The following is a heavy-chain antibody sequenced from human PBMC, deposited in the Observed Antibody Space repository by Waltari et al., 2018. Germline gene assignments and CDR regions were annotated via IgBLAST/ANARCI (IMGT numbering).Heavy chain of an antibody. D-gene: IGHD1-26*01. CDR2: INAGNGNT. CDR1: GYTFTSYA. Sequence: QVQLVQSGAEVKKPGASVKVSCKASGYTFTSYAMHWVRQAPGQRLEWMGWINAGNGNTKYSQKFQGRVTITRDTSASTAYMELGSLRSEDTAVYYCARDLGSYSTGLFDYWGQGTLVTVSS. CDR3: ARDLGSYSTGLFDY. J-gene: IGHJ4*02. V-gene: IGHV1-3*01.